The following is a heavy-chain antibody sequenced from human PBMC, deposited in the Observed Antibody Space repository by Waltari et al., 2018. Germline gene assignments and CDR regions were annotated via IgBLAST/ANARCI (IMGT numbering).Heavy chain of an antibody. V-gene: IGHV3-23*01. CDR1: GFSFSSHA. CDR3: AKEATYVWGSYRQPFDY. D-gene: IGHD3-16*02. J-gene: IGHJ4*02. Sequence: EVQLLESGGGLVQPGGSLRLSCAASGFSFSSHAMSWVRQAPGTGFEWVSVIVVRGGRTYYADSVKGRFTISGDNSKNTLYLQMNSLRAEDTAVYYCAKEATYVWGSYRQPFDYWGQGTLVTVSS. CDR2: IVVRGGRT.